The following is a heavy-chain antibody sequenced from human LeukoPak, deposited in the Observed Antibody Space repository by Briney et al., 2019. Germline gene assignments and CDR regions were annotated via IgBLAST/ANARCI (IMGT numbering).Heavy chain of an antibody. V-gene: IGHV1-2*02. D-gene: IGHD6-13*01. CDR3: ARAERIAAADPTLDYYYYMDV. Sequence: ASVKVSCKASGYSFVGYGITWVRQAPGQGLEWMGWINPNSGGTNYAQKFQGRVTMTRDTSTSTVYMDLSSLRSEDTAVYYCARAERIAAADPTLDYYYYMDVWGKGTTVTVSS. CDR2: INPNSGGT. CDR1: GYSFVGYG. J-gene: IGHJ6*03.